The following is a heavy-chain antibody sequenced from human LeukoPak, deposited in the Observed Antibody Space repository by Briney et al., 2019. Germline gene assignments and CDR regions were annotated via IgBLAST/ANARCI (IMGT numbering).Heavy chain of an antibody. J-gene: IGHJ5*02. V-gene: IGHV4-59*01. D-gene: IGHD6-13*01. CDR3: ARSPTLSSSWTWFDP. Sequence: PSETLSLTCTVSGGSISSYYWSWIRQPPGKGLGWIGYIYYSGSTNYNPSLKSRVTISVDTSKNQFSLKLSSVTAADTAVYYCARSPTLSSSWTWFDPWGQGTLVTVSS. CDR1: GGSISSYY. CDR2: IYYSGST.